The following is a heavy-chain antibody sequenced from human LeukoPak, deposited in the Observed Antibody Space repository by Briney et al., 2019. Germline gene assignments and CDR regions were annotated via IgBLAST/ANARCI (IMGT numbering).Heavy chain of an antibody. CDR2: IYSGGST. CDR3: ARVGDGYNYDY. V-gene: IGHV3-53*01. Sequence: GGSLRLSCAASGISVSSKYMSWVRQAPGRGLDWVSVIYSGGSTYYADSVKGRFTISRDNSKNTLYLQMNSLRAEDTAVYYCARVGDGYNYDYWGQGTLVTVSS. D-gene: IGHD5-24*01. CDR1: GISVSSKY. J-gene: IGHJ4*02.